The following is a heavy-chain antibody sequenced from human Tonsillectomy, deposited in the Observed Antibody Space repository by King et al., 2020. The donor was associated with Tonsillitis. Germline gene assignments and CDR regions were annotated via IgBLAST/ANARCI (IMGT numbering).Heavy chain of an antibody. CDR1: GFTFSSYA. J-gene: IGHJ4*02. Sequence: VQLVESGGGLVQPGGSLRLSCAASGFTFSSYAMSWVRQPPGKGLEWVAAISGSGGSRYYADSVKGRLTISRDNSKNTLYLQMNSLRAEDTAVYYCAKGGCSSTSCYYDCDYWGQGTLVTVSS. CDR3: AKGGCSSTSCYYDCDY. V-gene: IGHV3-23*04. CDR2: ISGSGGSR. D-gene: IGHD2-2*01.